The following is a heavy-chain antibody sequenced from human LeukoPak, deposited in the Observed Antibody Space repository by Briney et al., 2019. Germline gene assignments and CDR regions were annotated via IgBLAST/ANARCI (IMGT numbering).Heavy chain of an antibody. CDR1: GFTFSTAW. D-gene: IGHD3-3*01. CDR2: ISGSGGST. Sequence: GGSLRLSCAASGFTFSTAWMTWVRLAPGKGLEWVSAISGSGGSTYYADSVKGRFTISRDNAKNSLYLQMNSLRAEDTAVYYCARAYDFWSGPGGYWGQGTLVTVSS. J-gene: IGHJ4*02. V-gene: IGHV3-48*01. CDR3: ARAYDFWSGPGGY.